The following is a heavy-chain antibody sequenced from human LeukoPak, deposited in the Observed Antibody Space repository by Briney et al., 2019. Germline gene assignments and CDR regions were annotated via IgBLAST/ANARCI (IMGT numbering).Heavy chain of an antibody. CDR2: INPNSGGT. CDR1: GYTFTGYY. V-gene: IGHV1-2*06. J-gene: IGHJ4*02. CDR3: ARGSSGWYYFDY. Sequence: ASVKVSCKASGYTFTGYYMHWVRQAPGQGLEWMGRINPNSGGTDYAQQIQGRVTMTRDTSISTAYMELSRLRSDDTAVYYCARGSSGWYYFDYWGQGTLVTNSS. D-gene: IGHD6-19*01.